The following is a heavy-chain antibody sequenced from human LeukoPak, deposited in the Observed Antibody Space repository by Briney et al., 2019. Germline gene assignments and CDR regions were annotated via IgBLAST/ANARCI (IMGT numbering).Heavy chain of an antibody. D-gene: IGHD3-10*01. V-gene: IGHV3-48*03. CDR3: AREGSTYGSGVDY. Sequence: GGSLRLSCAASGFTFSSYEMNWVRQAPGKGLEWVSYISSSGSTIYYADSVKSRFTISRDNAKNSLYLQMNSLRAEDTAVYYCAREGSTYGSGVDYWGQGTLVSVSS. CDR2: ISSSGSTI. J-gene: IGHJ4*02. CDR1: GFTFSSYE.